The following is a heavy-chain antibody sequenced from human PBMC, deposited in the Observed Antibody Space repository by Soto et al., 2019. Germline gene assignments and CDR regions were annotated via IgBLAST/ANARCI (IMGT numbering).Heavy chain of an antibody. Sequence: GGSLRLSCAASGFTFSSDAMSWVRQAPGKGLEWVSAISGSGGSTYYADSVKGRFTISRDNSKNTLYLQMNSLRDEDTAVYYCANYYGDLRCYWGQGTLVTVSS. CDR1: GFTFSSDA. CDR2: ISGSGGST. CDR3: ANYYGDLRCY. D-gene: IGHD4-17*01. J-gene: IGHJ4*02. V-gene: IGHV3-23*01.